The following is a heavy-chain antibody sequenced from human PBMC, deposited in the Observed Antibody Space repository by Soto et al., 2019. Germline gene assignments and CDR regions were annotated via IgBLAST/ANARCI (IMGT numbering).Heavy chain of an antibody. CDR3: ARGLYCSGGSCYFYGMDV. V-gene: IGHV4-31*11. J-gene: IGHJ6*02. CDR2: FYHSGST. Sequence: QVQLQESGPGLVKPSQTLSLTCAVSGGSISSGDYYWSWIRQHPGKGLEWIGYFYHSGSTNYNPSLKRRVIISVDTSKNQFSLKLSSVTAADTAVYYCARGLYCSGGSCYFYGMDVWGQGTTVTVSS. D-gene: IGHD2-15*01. CDR1: GGSISSGDYY.